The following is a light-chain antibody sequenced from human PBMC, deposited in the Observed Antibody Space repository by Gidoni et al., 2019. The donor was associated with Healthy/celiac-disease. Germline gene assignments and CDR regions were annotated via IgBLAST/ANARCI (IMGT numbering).Light chain of an antibody. Sequence: QAVVTPPPSLTVSPGGTVTLTSGSRTGAVTSCHYPSWFQQKPGHAPRTLIYYPSQKHPCTPARFSGSLLGGKAAPTLSGAQSGDEVEYYCLLSYSGGGVFGGWTKLTVL. J-gene: IGLJ2*01. CDR2: YPS. CDR3: LLSYSGGGV. CDR1: TGAVTSCHY. V-gene: IGLV7-46*01.